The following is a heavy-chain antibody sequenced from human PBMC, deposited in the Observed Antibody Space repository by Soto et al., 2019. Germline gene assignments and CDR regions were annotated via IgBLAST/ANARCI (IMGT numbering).Heavy chain of an antibody. J-gene: IGHJ4*02. CDR1: GYTFSGFY. CDR3: ASAAVTGTAGLDF. CDR2: INPNSGGT. V-gene: IGHV1-2*02. Sequence: ASVKVSCKASGYTFSGFYMHWVRQAPGQGLEWMGWINPNSGGTKSAEKFQGRVTMTRDTFISTAYMELSRLTSDDTAVYYCASAAVTGTAGLDFWGQGTQVTVSS. D-gene: IGHD6-19*01.